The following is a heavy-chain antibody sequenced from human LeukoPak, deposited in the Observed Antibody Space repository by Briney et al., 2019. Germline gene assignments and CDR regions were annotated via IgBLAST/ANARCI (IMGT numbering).Heavy chain of an antibody. CDR1: GFTFSSYG. J-gene: IGHJ4*02. V-gene: IGHV3-30*03. Sequence: GGSLRLSCAASGFTFSSYGMHWVRQAPGKGLEWVAVISYDGSNKYYADSVKGRFTISRDNSKNTLYLQMNSLRAEDTAVYYCARGGFHYDSSGYYCFDYWGQGTLVTVSS. CDR2: ISYDGSNK. CDR3: ARGGFHYDSSGYYCFDY. D-gene: IGHD3-22*01.